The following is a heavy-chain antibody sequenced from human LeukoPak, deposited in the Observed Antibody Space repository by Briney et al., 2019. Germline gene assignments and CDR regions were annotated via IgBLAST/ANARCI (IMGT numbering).Heavy chain of an antibody. CDR2: INWNSNSK. CDR3: AKDSGSYYSPPNWFDP. D-gene: IGHD3-10*01. Sequence: GGSLRLSCAASGFTFDDYAMHWVRQAPGKGLEWVPGINWNSNSKVYADSVKGRFTISRDNAKNSLYLQMNSLRAEDTALYYCAKDSGSYYSPPNWFDPWGQGTLVTVSS. V-gene: IGHV3-9*01. CDR1: GFTFDDYA. J-gene: IGHJ5*02.